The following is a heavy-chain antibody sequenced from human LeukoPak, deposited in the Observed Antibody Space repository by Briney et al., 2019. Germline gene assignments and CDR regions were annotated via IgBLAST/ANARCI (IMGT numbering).Heavy chain of an antibody. CDR1: GDSVPSNSAA. CDR2: TFYTSKWFN. CDR3: ARRRYYDYSGYFDY. J-gene: IGHJ4*02. D-gene: IGHD3-16*01. Sequence: QTLSLTCAISGDSVPSNSAAWNWFRQSPSRGLEWLGRTFYTSKWFNDYAVSVKSRITINPDTSKNQVSLHLNSVTPEDTAVYYCARRRYYDYSGYFDYWGQGTLVTVSS. V-gene: IGHV6-1*01.